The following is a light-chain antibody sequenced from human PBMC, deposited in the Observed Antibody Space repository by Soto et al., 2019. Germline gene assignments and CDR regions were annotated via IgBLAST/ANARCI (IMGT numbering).Light chain of an antibody. CDR3: NSYTSSHTRV. CDR2: DVD. CDR1: SSDVGAYDF. J-gene: IGLJ1*01. Sequence: QSALTQPASVSGSPGQSITISCTGTSSDVGAYDFVSWYQHHPGKAPKLIIYDVDNRPSGLSNRFSGSKSGNTASLTISGLQTEDEADYYCNSYTSSHTRVFGTGTKLTVL. V-gene: IGLV2-14*01.